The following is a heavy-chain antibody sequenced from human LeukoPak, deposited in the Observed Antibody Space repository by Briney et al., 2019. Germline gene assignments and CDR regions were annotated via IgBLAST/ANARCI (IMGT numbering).Heavy chain of an antibody. CDR1: GGTFSSYA. CDR3: ARERGAHTILGTFDP. V-gene: IGHV1-69*01. J-gene: IGHJ5*02. Sequence: SVTVSCTASGGTFSSYAISWVRQAPGQGLEWMGGIIPIFGTANYAQKFQGRVTITADESTSTAYMELSSLRSEDTAVYYCARERGAHTILGTFDPWGQGTLVTVSS. CDR2: IIPIFGTA. D-gene: IGHD3-3*01.